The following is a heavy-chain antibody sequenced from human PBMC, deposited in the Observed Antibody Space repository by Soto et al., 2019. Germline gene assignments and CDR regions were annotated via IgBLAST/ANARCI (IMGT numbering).Heavy chain of an antibody. Sequence: QVQLVESGGGVGQPGRSLRLSCAASEFTFRSYAMHWVREAPGKGLEWVALISYDGSNEYYADSVKGRFTIFRDNSKNTLYLQMSSLRDEDTAVYYCAKPLPYCGGGCYDAFDIWGRGTMVPVSS. CDR3: AKPLPYCGGGCYDAFDI. CDR2: ISYDGSNE. V-gene: IGHV3-30*18. D-gene: IGHD2-21*02. J-gene: IGHJ3*02. CDR1: EFTFRSYA.